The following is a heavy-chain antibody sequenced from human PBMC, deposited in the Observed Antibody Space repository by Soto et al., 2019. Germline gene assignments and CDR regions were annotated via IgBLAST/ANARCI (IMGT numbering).Heavy chain of an antibody. V-gene: IGHV1-46*01. D-gene: IGHD6-6*01. CDR1: GYTFTSYY. J-gene: IGHJ4*02. Sequence: QVQLVQSGAEVRKPGASVKVSCEASGYTFTSYYMNWVRQAPGQGLEWMGLINPSGGTTSYAQKFQGRVTMTSDTSTSTVYMELSSLKSEDTAVYYCAGAKYTSSSLDYWGQGTLVTVSS. CDR3: AGAKYTSSSLDY. CDR2: INPSGGTT.